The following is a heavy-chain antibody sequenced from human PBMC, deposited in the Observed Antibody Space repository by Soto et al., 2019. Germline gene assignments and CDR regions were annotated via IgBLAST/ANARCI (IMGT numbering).Heavy chain of an antibody. J-gene: IGHJ6*02. CDR1: GFTFSSST. CDR3: AKETYYYYGIDV. V-gene: IGHV3-23*01. CDR2: IINSGGYT. Sequence: GGSLRLSCAASGFTFSSSTMNWVRQAPGKGLEWVSAIINSGGYTYYADSVKGRFTISRDNSKNTPYLQMNSLRAEDTALYYFAKETYYYYGIDVWGQGTTVTVSS.